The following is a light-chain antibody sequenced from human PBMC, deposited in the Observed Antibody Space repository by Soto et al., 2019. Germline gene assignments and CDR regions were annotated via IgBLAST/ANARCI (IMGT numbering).Light chain of an antibody. Sequence: DIQMTQSPSSLSASVGDRVTITCQASQDISNYLNWYQQKPGKAPKLLIYDASNLETGVPSRFSGSGSGTDFTFTISSLQPEDVATYYCQQYKSAPWTFGQGTKVEIK. CDR2: DAS. J-gene: IGKJ1*01. CDR3: QQYKSAPWT. CDR1: QDISNY. V-gene: IGKV1-33*01.